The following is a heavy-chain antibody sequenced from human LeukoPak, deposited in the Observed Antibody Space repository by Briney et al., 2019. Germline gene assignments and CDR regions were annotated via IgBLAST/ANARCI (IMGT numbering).Heavy chain of an antibody. V-gene: IGHV1-69*01. CDR3: VREVVGAALGAFDI. CDR1: GGTFSSYA. Sequence: GSSVKVSCKASGGTFSSYAISWVRQAPGQGLEWMGGIIPIFGTANYAQKFQGRVTITADESTSTAYMELSSLRAGDTAVYYCVREVVGAALGAFDIWGQGTMVTVSS. D-gene: IGHD1-26*01. J-gene: IGHJ3*02. CDR2: IIPIFGTA.